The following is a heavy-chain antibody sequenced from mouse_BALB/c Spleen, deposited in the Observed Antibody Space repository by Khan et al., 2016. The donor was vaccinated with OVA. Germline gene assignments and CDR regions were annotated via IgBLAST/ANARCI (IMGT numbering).Heavy chain of an antibody. J-gene: IGHJ3*01. Sequence: VQLKESGAELVRPGALVKLSCKASGFNIKDYYMHWVKQRPEQGLVWIGRIDPENGDTIYDPKFQGKASITSDTSSNTAYLQLSSLTSEDTAVYYCARDGYSPWFGYWGQGTLVTVSA. CDR1: GFNIKDYY. CDR2: IDPENGDT. CDR3: ARDGYSPWFGY. V-gene: IGHV14-1*02. D-gene: IGHD2-3*01.